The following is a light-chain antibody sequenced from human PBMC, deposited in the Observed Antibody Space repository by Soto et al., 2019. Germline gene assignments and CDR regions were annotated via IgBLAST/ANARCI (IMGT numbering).Light chain of an antibody. CDR1: RSDVGGYNH. V-gene: IGLV2-23*02. J-gene: IGLJ3*02. CDR3: CSYAGSSTWV. Sequence: QSALTKPASVSGSPGQSITISCTVTRSDVGGYNHVSWYQQHPGKAPKLMIYDVNKRPSGVSNHFSGSKSGNTASLTISGLQVEDEAEYYCCSYAGSSTWVFGGGTKLTVL. CDR2: DVN.